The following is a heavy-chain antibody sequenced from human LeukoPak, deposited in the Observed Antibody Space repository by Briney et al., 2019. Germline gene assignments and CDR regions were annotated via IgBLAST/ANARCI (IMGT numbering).Heavy chain of an antibody. V-gene: IGHV3-23*01. D-gene: IGHD3-10*01. Sequence: GGSLRLSCATSGFTFSSYAMSWVRQAPGKTLEWVSSISGSGSNTFYADSVKGRFPISRDNSKNTLYLQMNSLRAEDTAVYYCAKGFQSFGSGSYSDYWGQGTLVTVSS. CDR2: ISGSGSNT. J-gene: IGHJ4*02. CDR3: AKGFQSFGSGSYSDY. CDR1: GFTFSSYA.